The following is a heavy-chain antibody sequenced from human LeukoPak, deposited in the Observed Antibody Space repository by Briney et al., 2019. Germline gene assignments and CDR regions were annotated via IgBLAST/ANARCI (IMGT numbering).Heavy chain of an antibody. D-gene: IGHD6-13*01. V-gene: IGHV4-59*01. CDR2: IYYSGST. J-gene: IGHJ4*02. CDR1: GGSISSYY. CDR3: ARDSSSWSY. Sequence: SATLSLTFPVSGGSISSYYWSWIRQPPGKGLEWIGYIYYSGSTNYNPSLKSRVTISVDTSKNQFSLKLSSVTAADTAVYYCARDSSSWSYWGQGTLVTVSS.